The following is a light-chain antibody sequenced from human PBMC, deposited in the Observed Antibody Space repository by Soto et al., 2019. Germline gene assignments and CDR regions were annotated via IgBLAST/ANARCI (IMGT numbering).Light chain of an antibody. CDR1: QTIITY. CDR3: QQSYSVPYT. CDR2: AAS. V-gene: IGKV1-39*01. J-gene: IGKJ2*01. Sequence: DIQMTQSPSSLSASVGDGVTITCRASQTIITYLNWYQQTPGKAPKLLIFAASSLDSGVPTRFSGSGSGTDFTLTINSLQREDFATYFCQQSYSVPYTFGQGTRLEIK.